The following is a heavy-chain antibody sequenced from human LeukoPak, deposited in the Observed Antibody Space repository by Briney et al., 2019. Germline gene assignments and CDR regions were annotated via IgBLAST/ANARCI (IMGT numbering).Heavy chain of an antibody. Sequence: GGSLRLSCTVSGFAFSGYAMSWVRRAPGKGPEWVSSIGARGDVTYSADSVKGRFTISRDNSKRTLFLQMNSLRAEDTAVYYCAKVHYTASFPGSFPGRNYFDSWGQGSLVTVSP. J-gene: IGHJ4*02. D-gene: IGHD1-26*01. CDR1: GFAFSGYA. CDR2: IGARGDVT. CDR3: AKVHYTASFPGSFPGRNYFDS. V-gene: IGHV3-23*01.